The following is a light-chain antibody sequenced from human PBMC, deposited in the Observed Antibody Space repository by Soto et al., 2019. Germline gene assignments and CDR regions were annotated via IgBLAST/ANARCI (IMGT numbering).Light chain of an antibody. V-gene: IGKV3-15*01. CDR2: GAS. CDR3: QQYNNWPPYT. CDR1: QSVSSN. Sequence: EIVMTQSPATLSVSPGERASLSCRASQSVSSNLAWYQQKPGQAPRLLIYGASTRATGVPARFSGSGSGTEFTLTISGLQSEDFAVYYCQQYNNWPPYTFRQGTKLEIK. J-gene: IGKJ2*01.